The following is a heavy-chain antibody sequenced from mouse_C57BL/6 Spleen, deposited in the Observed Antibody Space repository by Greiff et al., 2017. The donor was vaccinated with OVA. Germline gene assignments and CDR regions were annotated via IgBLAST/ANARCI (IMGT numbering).Heavy chain of an antibody. Sequence: VQLQESGPELVKPGASVKISCKASGYAFSSYWMNWVKQRPGKGLEWIGRIYPGDGDTNYNGKFKGKATLTADKSSTTAYMQLSSLTSEDSAVYFCARSIYYYGSSEYFDVWGTGTTVTVSS. CDR3: ARSIYYYGSSEYFDV. J-gene: IGHJ1*03. CDR1: GYAFSSYW. D-gene: IGHD1-1*01. CDR2: IYPGDGDT. V-gene: IGHV1-82*01.